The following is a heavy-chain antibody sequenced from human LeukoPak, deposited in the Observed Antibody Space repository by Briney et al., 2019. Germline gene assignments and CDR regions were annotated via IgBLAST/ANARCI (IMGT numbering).Heavy chain of an antibody. D-gene: IGHD3-16*01. V-gene: IGHV4-30-2*01. CDR1: GGSISSDGYS. CDR2: IYHSGST. J-gene: IGHJ3*02. Sequence: SQTLSLTCAVSGGSISSDGYSWSWIRQPPGKGLEWIGYIYHSGSTHYNPSLKSRVTISVDRSKNQFSLKLSSVTAADTAVYYCARSTPSYDYVWGSAGLAAFDIWGQGTMVTVSS. CDR3: ARSTPSYDYVWGSAGLAAFDI.